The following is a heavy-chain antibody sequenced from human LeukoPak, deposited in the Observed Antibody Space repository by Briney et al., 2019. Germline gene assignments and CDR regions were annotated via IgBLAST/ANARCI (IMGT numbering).Heavy chain of an antibody. D-gene: IGHD3-22*01. CDR2: INHSGST. Sequence: SETLSLTCAVYGGSFSGYHWSWIRQPPGKGLEWIGEINHSGSTNYNPSLKSRVTISVDTSKNQFSLKLSSVTAADTAVYYCARTGPYSSGYYYVLYFDYWGQGTLVTVSS. CDR1: GGSFSGYH. V-gene: IGHV4-34*01. J-gene: IGHJ4*02. CDR3: ARTGPYSSGYYYVLYFDY.